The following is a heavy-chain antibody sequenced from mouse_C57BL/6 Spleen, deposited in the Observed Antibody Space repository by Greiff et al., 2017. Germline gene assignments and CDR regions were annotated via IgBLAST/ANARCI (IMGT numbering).Heavy chain of an antibody. Sequence: QVQLQQSGAELMKPGASVKLSCKATGYTFTGYWIEWVKQRPGHGLEWIGEILPGSGSTNYTEKFKGKATFTADTYSNTAYMQLSSLTTEDSAIDYCARKGFYYTTYYFDYWGQGTTLTVSS. J-gene: IGHJ2*01. V-gene: IGHV1-9*01. CDR3: ARKGFYYTTYYFDY. CDR2: ILPGSGST. CDR1: GYTFTGYW. D-gene: IGHD2-1*01.